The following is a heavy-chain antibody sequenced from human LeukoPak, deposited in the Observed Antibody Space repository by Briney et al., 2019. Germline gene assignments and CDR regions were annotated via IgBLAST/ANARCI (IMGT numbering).Heavy chain of an antibody. CDR1: GFTFSSYA. V-gene: IGHV3-30-3*01. J-gene: IGHJ4*02. D-gene: IGHD6-19*01. CDR3: ASPGGVYSSGSFDY. CDR2: ISYDGSNK. Sequence: GGSLRLSCAASGFTFSSYAMHWVRQDPGKGLEWVAVISYDGSNKYYADSVKGRFTISRDNSKNTLYLQMNSLRAEDTAVYYCASPGGVYSSGSFDYWGQGTLVTVSS.